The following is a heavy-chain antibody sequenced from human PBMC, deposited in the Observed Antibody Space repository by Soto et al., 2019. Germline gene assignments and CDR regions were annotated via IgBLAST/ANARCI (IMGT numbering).Heavy chain of an antibody. J-gene: IGHJ6*02. V-gene: IGHV4-59*01. CDR3: AREVVVAAIYGMDV. CDR2: IYYSGST. D-gene: IGHD2-15*01. CDR1: GGSISSYY. Sequence: SETLSLTCTVSGGSISSYYWSWIRQPPGKGLEWIGYIYYSGSTNYNPSLKSRVTMTRDTSISTAYMELSRLRSDDTAVYYCAREVVVAAIYGMDVWGQGTTVTVSS.